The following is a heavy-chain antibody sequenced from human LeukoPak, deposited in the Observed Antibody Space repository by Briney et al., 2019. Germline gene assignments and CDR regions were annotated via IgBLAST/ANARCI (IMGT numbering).Heavy chain of an antibody. Sequence: GGSLRLSCAASGSTFSSYSMNWVRQAPGKGLEWVSSISSSSSYIYYADSVKGRFTISRDNAKNSLYLQMNSLRAEDTAVYYCARDDRGYPFDYWGQGTLVTVSS. CDR2: ISSSSSYI. CDR1: GSTFSSYS. V-gene: IGHV3-21*01. J-gene: IGHJ4*02. CDR3: ARDDRGYPFDY. D-gene: IGHD3-22*01.